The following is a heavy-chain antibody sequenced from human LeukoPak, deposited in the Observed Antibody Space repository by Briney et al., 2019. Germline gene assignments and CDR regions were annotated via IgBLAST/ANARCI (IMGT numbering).Heavy chain of an antibody. CDR1: GGSISSYY. CDR2: IYYSGST. V-gene: IGHV4-59*08. J-gene: IGHJ6*02. D-gene: IGHD3-22*01. Sequence: SETLSLTCTVSGGSISSYYWSWIRQPPGKGLEWIGYIYYSGSTNYNPSLKSRVTISVDTSKNQFSLKLSSVTAADTAVYYCASHYYDSSGSGMDVWGQGTTVTVSS. CDR3: ASHYYDSSGSGMDV.